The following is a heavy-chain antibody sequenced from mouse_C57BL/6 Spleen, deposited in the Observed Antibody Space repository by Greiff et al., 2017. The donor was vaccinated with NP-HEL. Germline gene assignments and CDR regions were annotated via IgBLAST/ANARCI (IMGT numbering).Heavy chain of an antibody. Sequence: EVQVVESGGGLVKPGGSLKLSCAASGFTFSSYAMSWVRQTPEKRLEWVATISDGGSYTYYPDNVKGRFTISRDNAKNNLYLQMSHLKSEDTAMYYCARDKSPFAYWGQGTLVTVSA. CDR1: GFTFSSYA. CDR3: ARDKSPFAY. V-gene: IGHV5-4*01. D-gene: IGHD6-2*01. J-gene: IGHJ3*01. CDR2: ISDGGSYT.